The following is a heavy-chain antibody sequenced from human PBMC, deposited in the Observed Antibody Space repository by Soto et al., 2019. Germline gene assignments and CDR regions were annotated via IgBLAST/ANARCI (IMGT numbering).Heavy chain of an antibody. V-gene: IGHV3-23*01. D-gene: IGHD2-15*01. CDR3: AKFYGGKSAHTYTIDP. CDR1: GFTFSTYA. Sequence: GGSLRLSCAASGFTFSTYAMSWVRQAPGMGLEWVSTINTSGGSTYYADSVKGRFTISRDNSKNTLYLQMNSLSPEDTAVYYCAKFYGGKSAHTYTIDPWGQGTLVTVSS. CDR2: INTSGGST. J-gene: IGHJ5*02.